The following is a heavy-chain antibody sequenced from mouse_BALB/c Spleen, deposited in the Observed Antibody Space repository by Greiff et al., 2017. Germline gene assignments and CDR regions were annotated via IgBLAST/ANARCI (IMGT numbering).Heavy chain of an antibody. CDR1: GISITTGNYR. D-gene: IGHD2-12*01. Sequence: EVKLMESGPGLVKPSQTVSLTCTVTGISITTGNYRWSWIRQFPGNKLEWIGYIYYSGTITYNPSLTSRTTITRDTSKNQFFLEMNSLTAEDTATYYCARVVYDDGFDYWGQGTTLTVSS. J-gene: IGHJ2*01. CDR2: IYYSGTI. V-gene: IGHV3-5*02. CDR3: ARVVYDDGFDY.